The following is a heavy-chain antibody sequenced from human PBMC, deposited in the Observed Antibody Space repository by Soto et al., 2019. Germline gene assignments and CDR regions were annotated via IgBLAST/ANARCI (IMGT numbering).Heavy chain of an antibody. J-gene: IGHJ4*02. CDR3: ARTDKYNSQSSGWANRFDY. CDR1: GCIFSNYA. Sequence: EVQLLESGGDLVQPGGSLRLSCAASGCIFSNYAMTWVRQAPGKGPEWVSTFTSGGSTYYRETVKGRFTISRDNSKNTLYLQMNSLRAEDTAVYYCARTDKYNSQSSGWANRFDYWGQGTLVTVSS. V-gene: IGHV3-23*01. D-gene: IGHD6-19*01. CDR2: FTSGGST.